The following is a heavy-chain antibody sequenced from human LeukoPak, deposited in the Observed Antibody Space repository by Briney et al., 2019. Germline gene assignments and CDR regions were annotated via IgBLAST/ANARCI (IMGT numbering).Heavy chain of an antibody. V-gene: IGHV3-30*18. Sequence: GGSLRLSCAASGFTFSSYAMSWVRQAPGKGLEWVAVISYDGSNKYYADSVKGRFTISRDNSKNTLYLQMNSLRAEDTAVYYCAKGQYDFWSGYHYYYYGMDVWGQGTTVTVSS. D-gene: IGHD3-3*01. CDR2: ISYDGSNK. CDR1: GFTFSSYA. J-gene: IGHJ6*02. CDR3: AKGQYDFWSGYHYYYYGMDV.